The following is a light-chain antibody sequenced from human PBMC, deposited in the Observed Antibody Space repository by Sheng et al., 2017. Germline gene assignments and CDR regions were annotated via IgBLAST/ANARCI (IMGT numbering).Light chain of an antibody. CDR1: QSVSSN. CDR3: QQRANWPPVT. J-gene: IGKJ4*01. CDR2: GAS. V-gene: IGKV3-15*01. Sequence: EIVMTQSPATLSLSPGERATLSCRASQSVSSNVAWYQQKPGLAPRLLIYGASSRATGFPARLSGSGSGTEFTLTISSLEPEDFAIYYCQQRANWPPVTFGGGTKVEIK.